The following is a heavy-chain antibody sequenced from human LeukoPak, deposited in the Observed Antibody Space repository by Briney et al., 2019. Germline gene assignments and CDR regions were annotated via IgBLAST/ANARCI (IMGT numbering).Heavy chain of an antibody. D-gene: IGHD2-15*01. CDR3: ARNVVVVAASYWYFDL. CDR2: ITSSSSYK. Sequence: GGSLRLSCAASGFMFSNYNINWVRQAPGKGLEWVSSITSSSSYKYYADSVRGRLTISRDNAKNSLFLQMNSLRVEDTAVYYCARNVVVVAASYWYFDLWGRGTLVTVSS. V-gene: IGHV3-21*06. J-gene: IGHJ2*01. CDR1: GFMFSNYN.